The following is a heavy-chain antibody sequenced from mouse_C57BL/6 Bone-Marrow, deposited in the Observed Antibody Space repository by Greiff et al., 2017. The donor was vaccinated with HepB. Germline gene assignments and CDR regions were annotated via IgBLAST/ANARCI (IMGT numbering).Heavy chain of an antibody. V-gene: IGHV1-19*01. CDR1: GYTFTDYY. J-gene: IGHJ2*01. CDR2: INPYNGGT. CDR3: ARGDGNYTEYYFDY. Sequence: VQLQQSGPVLVKPGASVKMSCKASGYTFTDYYMNWVKQSHGKSLEWIGVINPYNGGTSYNQKFKGKATLTVDKSSSTAYMELNSLTSEDSAVYYCARGDGNYTEYYFDYWGQGTTLTVSS. D-gene: IGHD2-1*01.